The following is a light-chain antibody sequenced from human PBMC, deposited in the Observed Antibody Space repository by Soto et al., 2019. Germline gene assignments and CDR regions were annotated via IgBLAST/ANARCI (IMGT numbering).Light chain of an antibody. Sequence: AIRMTQSPSSLSASTGDRVTITCRASQGISSYLAWYQQKPGKAPKLLIYAASTLQGGVPSRFSGSGSGTDFTLTISCLQSEDFATYYCQQYYSYPQTFGQGTKVDIK. CDR2: AAS. V-gene: IGKV1-8*01. CDR3: QQYYSYPQT. CDR1: QGISSY. J-gene: IGKJ1*01.